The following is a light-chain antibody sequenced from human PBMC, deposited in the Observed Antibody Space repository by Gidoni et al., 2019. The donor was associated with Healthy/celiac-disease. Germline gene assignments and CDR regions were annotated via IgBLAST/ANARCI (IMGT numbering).Light chain of an antibody. J-gene: IGKJ1*01. CDR3: QKYNSAPRT. CDR2: AAS. V-gene: IGKV1-27*01. CDR1: QGISNY. Sequence: DIQMTQSPSSLSASVGDRVTITCRASQGISNYLAWYQQKPGKVPKLLSYAASTLQSGAPSRFTGSGSGTDFTLTISSLQPEDVATYYCQKYNSAPRTFGQGTKVEI.